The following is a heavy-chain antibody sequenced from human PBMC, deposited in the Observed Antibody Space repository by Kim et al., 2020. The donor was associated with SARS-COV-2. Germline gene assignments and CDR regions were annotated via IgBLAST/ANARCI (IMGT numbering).Heavy chain of an antibody. CDR1: GFTFDDYA. J-gene: IGHJ4*02. Sequence: GGSLRLSCAASGFTFDDYAMHWVRQAPGKGLEWVSLISWDGGSTYYADSVKGRFTISRDNSKNSLYLQMNSLRAEDTALYYCAKADQIYEPFDYWGQGTLVTVSS. V-gene: IGHV3-43D*03. CDR3: AKADQIYEPFDY. D-gene: IGHD5-12*01. CDR2: ISWDGGST.